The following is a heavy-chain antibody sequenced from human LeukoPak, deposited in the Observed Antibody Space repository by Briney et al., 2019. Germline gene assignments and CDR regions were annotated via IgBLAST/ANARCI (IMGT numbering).Heavy chain of an antibody. Sequence: SETLSLTCAVYGGSFSGYYWSWIREPPGRGLEWFGDIYHSGRTNYNPSLKTRLTISVDTSKNQFSLKLSSVTAADTAVYYCARAGSSNYFDYWGQGTLVTVSS. D-gene: IGHD1-26*01. CDR3: ARAGSSNYFDY. CDR2: IYHSGRT. V-gene: IGHV4-34*01. CDR1: GGSFSGYY. J-gene: IGHJ4*02.